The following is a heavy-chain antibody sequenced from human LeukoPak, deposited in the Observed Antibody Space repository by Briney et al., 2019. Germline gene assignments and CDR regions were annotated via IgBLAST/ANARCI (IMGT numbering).Heavy chain of an antibody. CDR2: IWYDGSNK. CDR1: GFTFSSYG. D-gene: IGHD3-22*01. J-gene: IGHJ4*02. Sequence: GRSLRLSCAASGFTFSSYGMHWVRQAPGKGLEWVAVIWYDGSNKYYADSVKGRFTISRDNSKNTLYLQMNSLRAEDTAVYYCAKDHPQKYYYDSSGPDYWGQGTLVTVSS. V-gene: IGHV3-33*06. CDR3: AKDHPQKYYYDSSGPDY.